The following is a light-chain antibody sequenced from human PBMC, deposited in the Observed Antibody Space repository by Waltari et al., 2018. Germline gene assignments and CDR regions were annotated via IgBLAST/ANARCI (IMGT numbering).Light chain of an antibody. J-gene: IGKJ2*01. CDR2: GAS. Sequence: EIVLTQSPGTLFLSPGDTATLSCRASQSLSVAYLAWYQHKSGQAPRLLIYGASYRATGIPDRFSGSGSGTDFTLTITRLEPDDFAVYYCQQYDTSPGTFGQGTKLEI. CDR3: QQYDTSPGT. V-gene: IGKV3-20*01. CDR1: QSLSVAY.